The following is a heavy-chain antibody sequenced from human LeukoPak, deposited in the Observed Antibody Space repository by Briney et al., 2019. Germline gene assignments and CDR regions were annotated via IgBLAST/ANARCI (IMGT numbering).Heavy chain of an antibody. Sequence: GASVKVSCKTSGYTFTGYYMHWVRQAPGQGLEWMGWINPNSGGTNYAQKFQGRVTMTRDTSISTAYMELRSLRSDDTAVYYCARDAATYYYDSSGYAGNWGQGTLVTVSS. V-gene: IGHV1-2*02. CDR2: INPNSGGT. CDR1: GYTFTGYY. CDR3: ARDAATYYYDSSGYAGN. D-gene: IGHD3-22*01. J-gene: IGHJ4*02.